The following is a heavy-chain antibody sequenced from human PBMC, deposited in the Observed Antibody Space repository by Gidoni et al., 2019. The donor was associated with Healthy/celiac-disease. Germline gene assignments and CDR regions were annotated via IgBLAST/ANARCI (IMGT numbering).Heavy chain of an antibody. CDR1: GFTFRSYA. CDR2: ISYDGSNK. D-gene: IGHD5-12*01. CDR3: ARETLGGDGYNPPGGYNWFDP. V-gene: IGHV3-30-3*01. Sequence: QVQLVESGGGVVQPGRSLRLSCAASGFTFRSYAMQWVRQAPGKGLEWVAVISYDGSNKYYADSVKGRFTISRDNSKDTLYLQMNSLRAEDTAVYYCARETLGGDGYNPPGGYNWFDPWGQGTLVTVSS. J-gene: IGHJ5*02.